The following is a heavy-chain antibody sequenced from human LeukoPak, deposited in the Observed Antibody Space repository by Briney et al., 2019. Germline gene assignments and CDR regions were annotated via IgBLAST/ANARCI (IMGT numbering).Heavy chain of an antibody. J-gene: IGHJ6*03. CDR3: AKPLPLLDCSGGSCQAFSHYYMDV. CDR1: GFTFSSYG. V-gene: IGHV3-30*02. Sequence: TGGSLTLSCAASGFTFSSYGMHWVRQAPGKGREWVAFIRYDGSNKYYADSVKGRFTISRDNSKNTLYLQMNSLRAEDTAVYYCAKPLPLLDCSGGSCQAFSHYYMDVWGKGTTVTVSS. CDR2: IRYDGSNK. D-gene: IGHD2-15*01.